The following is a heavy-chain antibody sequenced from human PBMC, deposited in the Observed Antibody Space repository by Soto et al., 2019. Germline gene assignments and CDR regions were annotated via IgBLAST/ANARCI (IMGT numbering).Heavy chain of an antibody. V-gene: IGHV3-23*01. CDR1: GFRCSTSS. Sequence: PGGPLKLFCAASGFRCSTSSLAWVPPPPGKGLEWVSAISPSASDTLYADSVKGRFTIFRDNSKNTLFLQMTSLRAEDTAVYYCAKGGYTFAYEWGQGT. CDR3: AKGGYTFAYE. CDR2: ISPSASDT. D-gene: IGHD5-18*01. J-gene: IGHJ4*02.